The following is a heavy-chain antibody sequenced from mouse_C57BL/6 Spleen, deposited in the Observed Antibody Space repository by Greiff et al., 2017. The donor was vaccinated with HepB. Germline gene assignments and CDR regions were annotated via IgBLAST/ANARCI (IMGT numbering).Heavy chain of an antibody. J-gene: IGHJ2*01. CDR1: GYAFSSYW. CDR3: EREGSNYFDY. V-gene: IGHV1-80*01. CDR2: IYPGDGDT. Sequence: VQLQESGAELVKPGASVKISCKASGYAFSSYWMNWVKQRPGKGLEWIGQIYPGDGDTNYNGKFKGKATLTADKSSSTAYMQLSSLTSEDSAVYFCEREGSNYFDYWGKGTTLTVSS. D-gene: IGHD5-1*01.